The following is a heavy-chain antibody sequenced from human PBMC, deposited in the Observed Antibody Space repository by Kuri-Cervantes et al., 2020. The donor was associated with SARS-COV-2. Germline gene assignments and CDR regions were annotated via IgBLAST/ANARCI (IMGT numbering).Heavy chain of an antibody. D-gene: IGHD1-26*01. J-gene: IGHJ3*01. CDR1: RFRFTTYW. CDR2: IYPTDSDT. Sequence: KVSCKGSRFRFTTYWIGWVRQMPGKGLEWMAIIYPTDSDTRYSPSFQGQVTISADKSISTAYLQWSSLKASDSAMYYCARTRGSYYTDAFDLWGQGTMVTVSS. V-gene: IGHV5-51*01. CDR3: ARTRGSYYTDAFDL.